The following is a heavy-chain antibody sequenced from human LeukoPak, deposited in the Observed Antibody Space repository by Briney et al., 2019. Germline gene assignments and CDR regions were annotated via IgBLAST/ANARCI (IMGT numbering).Heavy chain of an antibody. D-gene: IGHD3-10*01. J-gene: IGHJ4*02. Sequence: GASVKVSCKASGYTFTGYYMHWVRQAPGQGLEWMGWINPNSGGTNYAQKFQGRVTMTRDTSISTAYMELSRLRSDDTAVYYCARDRALWFGEATLDYWGQGTLVTVSS. CDR2: INPNSGGT. V-gene: IGHV1-2*02. CDR1: GYTFTGYY. CDR3: ARDRALWFGEATLDY.